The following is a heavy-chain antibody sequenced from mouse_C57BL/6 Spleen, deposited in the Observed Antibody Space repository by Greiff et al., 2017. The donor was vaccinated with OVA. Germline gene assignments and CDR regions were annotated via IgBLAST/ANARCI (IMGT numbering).Heavy chain of an antibody. Sequence: VQLQQSGPELVKPGASVKISCKASGYAFSSSWMNWVKQRPGKGLEWIGRIYPGDGDTTYNGKFKGKATLTAHKSSSTAYMQLSSLTSEDSAVYFCARRGGAYFDYWGQGTTLTVSS. CDR2: IYPGDGDT. CDR1: GYAFSSSW. J-gene: IGHJ2*01. V-gene: IGHV1-82*01. CDR3: ARRGGAYFDY.